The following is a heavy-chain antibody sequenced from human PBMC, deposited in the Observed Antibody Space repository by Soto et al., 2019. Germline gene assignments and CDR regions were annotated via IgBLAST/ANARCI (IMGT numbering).Heavy chain of an antibody. CDR3: ARANDLRSGYFDC. Sequence: QVQLQESGPGLVKPSGTLSLTCAVSGGSISSSYWWSWVRQTPEKGLEWIGEIYHSGSTNYNPSLKSRLTISVDKSKNQFSLKLSSVTAADTAVYYCARANDLRSGYFDCWGQGTLVTVSS. CDR1: GGSISSSYW. D-gene: IGHD1-1*01. CDR2: IYHSGST. J-gene: IGHJ4*02. V-gene: IGHV4-4*02.